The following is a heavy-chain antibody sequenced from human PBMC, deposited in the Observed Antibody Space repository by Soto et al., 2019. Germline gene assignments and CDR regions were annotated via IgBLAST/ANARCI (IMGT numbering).Heavy chain of an antibody. D-gene: IGHD3-22*01. CDR2: IKQDGSEK. CDR1: GFTFSSYW. Sequence: SLRLSCAASGFTFSSYWMSWVRQAPGKGLEWVANIKQDGSEKYYVDSVKGRFTISRDNAKNSLYLQMNSLRAEDTAVYYCARARYYYDSSGYDDAFDIWGQGTMVTVSS. J-gene: IGHJ3*02. CDR3: ARARYYYDSSGYDDAFDI. V-gene: IGHV3-7*01.